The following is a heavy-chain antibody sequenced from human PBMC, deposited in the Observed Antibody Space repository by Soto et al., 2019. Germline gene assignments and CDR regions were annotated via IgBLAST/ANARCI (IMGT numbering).Heavy chain of an antibody. Sequence: TVSGGSISSGGYYWNWIRQHPGKGLEWIGYIYYSGSTYYNPSLKSRVTISVDTSKNQFSLKLSSVTAADTAVYYCARVLPGDILTGYQPSNFDYWGQGTLVTVSS. D-gene: IGHD3-9*01. J-gene: IGHJ4*02. V-gene: IGHV4-31*03. CDR3: ARVLPGDILTGYQPSNFDY. CDR2: IYYSGST. CDR1: GGSISSGGYY.